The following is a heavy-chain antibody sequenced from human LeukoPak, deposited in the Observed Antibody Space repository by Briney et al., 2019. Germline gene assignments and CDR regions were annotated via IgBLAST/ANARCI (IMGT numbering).Heavy chain of an antibody. D-gene: IGHD3-22*01. CDR1: GFTFSSYS. CDR3: ARDTYYYDSSGYYNFDY. CDR2: ISSSSSTI. J-gene: IGHJ4*02. V-gene: IGHV3-48*01. Sequence: GGSLRLSCAASGFTFSSYSMNWVRQAPGKGLEWVSYISSSSSTIYYADSVKGRFTISRDNAKNSLYLQMNSLRAEDTAVYYCARDTYYYDSSGYYNFDYWGQGTLVTVSS.